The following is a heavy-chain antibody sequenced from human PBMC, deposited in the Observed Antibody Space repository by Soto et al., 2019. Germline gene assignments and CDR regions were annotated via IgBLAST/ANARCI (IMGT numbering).Heavy chain of an antibody. J-gene: IGHJ6*02. Sequence: PGGSLRLSCAASGFTFSSYAMHWVRQAPGKGLEWVAVISYDGSNKYYADSVKGRFTISRDNSKNTLYLQMNSLRAEDTAVYYCARARDRGDDGYYYGMDVWGQGTTVSVS. V-gene: IGHV3-30-3*01. D-gene: IGHD1-1*01. CDR3: ARARDRGDDGYYYGMDV. CDR1: GFTFSSYA. CDR2: ISYDGSNK.